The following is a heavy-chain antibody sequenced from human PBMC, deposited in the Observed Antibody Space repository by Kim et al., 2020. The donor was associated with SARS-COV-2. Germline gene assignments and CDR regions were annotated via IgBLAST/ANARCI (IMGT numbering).Heavy chain of an antibody. V-gene: IGHV1-3*01. CDR1: GYTFTSYA. Sequence: ASVKVSCKASGYTFTSYAMHWVRQAPGQRLEWMGWINAGNGNTKYSQKFQGRVTITRDTSASTAYMELSSLRSEDTAVYYCARVRTKALYGSGSYLDYWGQGTLVTVSS. D-gene: IGHD3-10*01. CDR2: INAGNGNT. CDR3: ARVRTKALYGSGSYLDY. J-gene: IGHJ4*02.